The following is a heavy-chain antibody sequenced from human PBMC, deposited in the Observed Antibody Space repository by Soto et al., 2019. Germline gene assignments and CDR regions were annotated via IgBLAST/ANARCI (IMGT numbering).Heavy chain of an antibody. J-gene: IGHJ6*02. CDR2: INHSGST. V-gene: IGHV4-34*01. D-gene: IGHD6-19*01. Sequence: SETLSLTCAVYGGSFSGYYWSWIRQPSGKGLEWIGEINHSGSTNYNPSLKSRVTISVDTSKNQFSLKLSSVTAADTAVYYCARKAVANGMDVWGQGTTVTVSS. CDR1: GGSFSGYY. CDR3: ARKAVANGMDV.